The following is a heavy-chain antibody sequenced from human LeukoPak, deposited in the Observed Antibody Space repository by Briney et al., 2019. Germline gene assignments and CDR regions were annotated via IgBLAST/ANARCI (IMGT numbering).Heavy chain of an antibody. CDR3: ARRTIAAAGFDY. D-gene: IGHD6-13*01. CDR2: INHSGST. Sequence: PSETLSLTCAVYGGSFSGYYWSWIRQPPGKGLEWIGEINHSGSTNYSPSLKSRVTISVDTSKNQFSLKLSSVTAADTAVYYCARRTIAAAGFDYWGQGTLVTVSS. V-gene: IGHV4-34*01. CDR1: GGSFSGYY. J-gene: IGHJ4*02.